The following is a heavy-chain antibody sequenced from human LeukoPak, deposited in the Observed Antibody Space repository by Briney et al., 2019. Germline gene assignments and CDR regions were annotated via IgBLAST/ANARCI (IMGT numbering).Heavy chain of an antibody. CDR1: GGSISNYY. CDR2: IYYSGSG. D-gene: IGHD3-10*01. Sequence: PSETLSLTCSVSGGSISNYYWTWIRQPPGKGLEWIGYIYYSGSGNYNPSLKSRVTRSVDTSKNHFSLDLSSVTAADTAVYYCARLNYFGAFFDYWGQGTLVTVSS. CDR3: ARLNYFGAFFDY. V-gene: IGHV4-59*01. J-gene: IGHJ4*02.